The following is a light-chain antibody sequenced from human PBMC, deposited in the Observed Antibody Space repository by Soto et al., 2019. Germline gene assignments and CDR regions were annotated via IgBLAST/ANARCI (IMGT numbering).Light chain of an antibody. V-gene: IGKV1-5*01. CDR1: QSISSW. J-gene: IGKJ1*01. Sequence: DIEMIQSPSTLSASVGDRVTITCRSSQSISSWLAWYQQKPGKAPKLLIYDASSLESGVPSRFSGSGSGTEFTLTISSLQPDDFATYYGQQYKSYRTLGQGTKV. CDR3: QQYKSYRT. CDR2: DAS.